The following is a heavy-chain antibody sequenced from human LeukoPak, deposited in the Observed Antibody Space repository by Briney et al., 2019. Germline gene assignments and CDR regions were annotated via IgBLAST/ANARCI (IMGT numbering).Heavy chain of an antibody. J-gene: IGHJ4*02. CDR1: GGSFSGYY. Sequence: ASETLSLTCAVYGGSFSGYYWSWIRQPPGKGLEWIGKINHSGSTNYNPSLKSRVTISVDTSKNQFSLKLSSVTAADTAVYYCATTGGSYIYPTSHYWGQGTLVTVSS. V-gene: IGHV4-34*01. CDR3: ATTGGSYIYPTSHY. CDR2: INHSGST. D-gene: IGHD1-26*01.